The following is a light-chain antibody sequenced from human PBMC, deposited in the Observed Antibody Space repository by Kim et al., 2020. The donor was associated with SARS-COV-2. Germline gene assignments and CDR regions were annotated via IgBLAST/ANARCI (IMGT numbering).Light chain of an antibody. CDR1: KLGDKY. V-gene: IGLV3-1*01. CDR2: QDS. Sequence: PGQTASITCSGDKLGDKYACWYQQKPGQSPVLVIYQDSKRPSGIRERFSGSNSGNTATLTISGTQAMDEADYYCQAWDSSTADVVFGGGTKLTVL. CDR3: QAWDSSTADVV. J-gene: IGLJ2*01.